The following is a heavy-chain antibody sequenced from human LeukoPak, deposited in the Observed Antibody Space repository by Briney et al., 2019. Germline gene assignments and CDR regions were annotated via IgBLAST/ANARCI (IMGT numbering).Heavy chain of an antibody. J-gene: IGHJ4*02. CDR2: IYYSGST. Sequence: PSETLSLTCTVSGGSISSYYWSWIRQPPGKGLEWIGYIYYSGSTNYNPSLKSRVTISVDTSKNQFSLKLSSVTAADTAVYYCARGDIVATPIDYWGQGALVTVSS. D-gene: IGHD5-12*01. V-gene: IGHV4-59*01. CDR1: GGSISSYY. CDR3: ARGDIVATPIDY.